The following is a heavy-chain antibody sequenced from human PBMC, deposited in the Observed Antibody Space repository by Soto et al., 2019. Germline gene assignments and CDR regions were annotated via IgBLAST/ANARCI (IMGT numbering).Heavy chain of an antibody. Sequence: PGGSLRLSCAASGFTFSSYGMHWVRQAPGKGLEWVAVIWYDGSNKYYADSVKGRFTISRDNSKNTLYLQMNSLRAEDTAVYYCARGYGMGRRTLLTDYWGQGTLVTVSS. CDR2: IWYDGSNK. D-gene: IGHD3-9*01. J-gene: IGHJ4*02. CDR3: ARGYGMGRRTLLTDY. V-gene: IGHV3-33*01. CDR1: GFTFSSYG.